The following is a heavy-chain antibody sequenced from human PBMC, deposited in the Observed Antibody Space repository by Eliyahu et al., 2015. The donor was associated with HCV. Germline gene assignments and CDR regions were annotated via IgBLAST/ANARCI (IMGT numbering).Heavy chain of an antibody. CDR3: ARDNGYCTNGVCGYYGMDV. Sequence: QVQLQESGPGLVKPSETLSLTCTVSGGSISNYYWSWIRQPAGKGLEWIGRVYTSGTTNHNPSLKSRVTMSVDTSKNQFSLKLSSVTAADTAVYYCARDNGYCTNGVCGYYGMDVWGQGTTVTVSS. J-gene: IGHJ6*02. CDR2: VYTSGTT. CDR1: GGSISNYY. D-gene: IGHD2-8*01. V-gene: IGHV4-4*07.